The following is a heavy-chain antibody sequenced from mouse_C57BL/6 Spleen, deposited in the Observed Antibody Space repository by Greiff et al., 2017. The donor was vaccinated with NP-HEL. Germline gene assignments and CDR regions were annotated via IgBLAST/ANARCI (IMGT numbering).Heavy chain of an antibody. Sequence: LQESGPELVKPGASVKISCKASGYAFSSSWMNWVKQRPGKGLEWIGRIYPGDGDTNYNGKFKGKATLTADKSSSTAYMQLSSLTSEDSAVYFCARYAYYYAMDYWGQGTSVTVSS. CDR2: IYPGDGDT. CDR1: GYAFSSSW. J-gene: IGHJ4*01. D-gene: IGHD6-5*01. V-gene: IGHV1-82*01. CDR3: ARYAYYYAMDY.